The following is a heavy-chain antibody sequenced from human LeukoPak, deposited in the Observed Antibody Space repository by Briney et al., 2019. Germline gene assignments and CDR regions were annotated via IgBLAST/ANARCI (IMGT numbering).Heavy chain of an antibody. CDR1: GYTFTSYY. J-gene: IGHJ4*02. D-gene: IGHD3-9*01. V-gene: IGHV1-46*01. Sequence: ASVKVSCKASGYTFTSYYMHWVRQAPGQGLEWMGIINPSGGSTSYAQKFQGRVTMTRDTSTSTVYMELSSLRSEDTAVYYCATGNPYDILTGYYFFYWGQGTLVTVSS. CDR2: INPSGGST. CDR3: ATGNPYDILTGYYFFY.